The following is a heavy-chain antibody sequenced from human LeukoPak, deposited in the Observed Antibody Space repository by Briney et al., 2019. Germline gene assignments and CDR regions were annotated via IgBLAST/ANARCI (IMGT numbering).Heavy chain of an antibody. J-gene: IGHJ6*03. CDR2: INHSGST. V-gene: IGHV4-34*01. CDR3: ARRSLGMGYSSGWSYYYYYYMDV. D-gene: IGHD6-19*01. CDR1: GGSFSGYY. Sequence: PSETLSLTCAVYGGSFSGYYWSWIRQPPGKGLEWIGEINHSGSTNYNPSLKSRVTISVDTSKNQFSLKLSSVTAADTAVYYCARRSLGMGYSSGWSYYYYYYMDVWGKGTTVTVSS.